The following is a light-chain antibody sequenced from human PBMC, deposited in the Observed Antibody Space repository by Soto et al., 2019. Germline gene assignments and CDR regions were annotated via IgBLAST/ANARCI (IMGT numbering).Light chain of an antibody. Sequence: QSVLTQPPSASGTPGQRVTISCSGSSANIGSNSVYWYHQLPGTAPKLLIYGNDARPSAVPDRFSGSESATSASLAISGLQPEAEADYYCAAWDDSLNGVLFGGGTKLTVL. CDR2: GND. V-gene: IGLV1-44*01. J-gene: IGLJ2*01. CDR1: SANIGSNS. CDR3: AAWDDSLNGVL.